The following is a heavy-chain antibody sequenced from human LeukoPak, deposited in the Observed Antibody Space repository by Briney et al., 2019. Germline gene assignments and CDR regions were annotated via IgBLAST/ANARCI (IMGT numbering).Heavy chain of an antibody. CDR1: GFTFSGYA. Sequence: GGSLRLSCVASGFTFSGYAMSWVRQAPGKGLEWVSAVSGGGGSAYYADSVKGRFTISRDNSKNTLYLQTNSLKVEDTAVYFCAKIGDYDLWSGPNAGHFDYWGQGTLVTVSS. V-gene: IGHV3-23*01. CDR3: AKIGDYDLWSGPNAGHFDY. D-gene: IGHD3-3*01. J-gene: IGHJ4*02. CDR2: VSGGGGSA.